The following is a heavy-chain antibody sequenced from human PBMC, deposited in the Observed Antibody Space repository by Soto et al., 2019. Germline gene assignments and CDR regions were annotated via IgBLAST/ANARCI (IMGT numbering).Heavy chain of an antibody. J-gene: IGHJ6*03. CDR2: IYSGGST. V-gene: IGHV3-66*01. Sequence: EVQLVESGGGLVQPGGSLRLSCAASGFTVSSNYMSWVRQAPGKWLEWVSVIYSGGSTYYADSVKGRFTISRHNSKKTLYLEMNSLRAEETAVYYCAREIYSSSSLFNYYYYYMDVWGKGTTVTVSS. CDR1: GFTVSSNY. D-gene: IGHD6-6*01. CDR3: AREIYSSSSLFNYYYYYMDV.